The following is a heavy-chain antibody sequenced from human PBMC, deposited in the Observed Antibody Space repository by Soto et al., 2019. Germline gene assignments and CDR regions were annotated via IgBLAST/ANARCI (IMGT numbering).Heavy chain of an antibody. CDR3: ARNGGWGPSWIQLWSHFDY. D-gene: IGHD5-18*01. Sequence: EVQLVESGGGLVQPGGSLRLSCAASGFTFSSYSMNWVRQAPGKGLEWVSYISSSSSTIYYADSVKGRFTISRDNAKNSLYLQMNSLRDEDTAVYYCARNGGWGPSWIQLWSHFDYWGQGTLVTVSS. J-gene: IGHJ4*02. CDR1: GFTFSSYS. V-gene: IGHV3-48*02. CDR2: ISSSSSTI.